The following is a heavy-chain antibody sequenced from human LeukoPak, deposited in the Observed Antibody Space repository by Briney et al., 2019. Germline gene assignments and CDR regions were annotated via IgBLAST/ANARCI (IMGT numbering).Heavy chain of an antibody. V-gene: IGHV4-59*08. Sequence: SETLSLTCTVSIGSINYYYWTWIRQSPEKGLEWIGHIHYSGNTNYNPSLKSRVTISVDTSKKQFSLNLNSVTAADTAVYYCARLSHPGGTTWYFDCWAQGTLVIVSS. D-gene: IGHD1-14*01. CDR2: IHYSGNT. CDR3: ARLSHPGGTTWYFDC. J-gene: IGHJ4*02. CDR1: IGSINYYY.